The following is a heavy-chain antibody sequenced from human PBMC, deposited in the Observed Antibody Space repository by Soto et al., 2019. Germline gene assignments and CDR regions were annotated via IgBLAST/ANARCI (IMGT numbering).Heavy chain of an antibody. J-gene: IGHJ3*02. CDR3: GRGYYDSSGQSNTFDI. Sequence: SETLSLTCTVSGASISSSYWSWIRQSPGKGLEWIGYVYYSGSTNYNPSLKSRVTISVDTSKNQFSLKLSSVTAADTAIYYCGRGYYDSSGQSNTFDIWGQGTMVTVSS. D-gene: IGHD3-22*01. CDR2: VYYSGST. CDR1: GASISSSY. V-gene: IGHV4-59*01.